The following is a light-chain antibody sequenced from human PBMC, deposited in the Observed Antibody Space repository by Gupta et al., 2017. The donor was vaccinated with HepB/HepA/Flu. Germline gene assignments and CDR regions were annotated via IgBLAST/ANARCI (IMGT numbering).Light chain of an antibody. V-gene: IGKV1-39*01. J-gene: IGKJ1*01. Sequence: DIQMTQSPSSLSASVGDRVTITCRASQSIATYLNWYQQRPGTGKAPKLLIFSASNLQSGVPSRFSGSGSGTDFTLTISNIQLEDFTTYYCQQGFTTPWTFGQGTKV. CDR3: QQGFTTPWT. CDR1: QSIATY. CDR2: SAS.